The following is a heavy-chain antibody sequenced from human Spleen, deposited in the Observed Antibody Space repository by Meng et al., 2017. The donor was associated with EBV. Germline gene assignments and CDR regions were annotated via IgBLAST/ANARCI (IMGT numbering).Heavy chain of an antibody. CDR2: IYAGDGST. V-gene: IGHV1-3*01. CDR3: ASYTSKGYAIDY. Sequence: VQLVQSGAEVKKPGASVKLSCKASGYTFSTSAMHWVRQAPGKRLEWMGWIYAGDGSTKYSQRLQDRVTITRDTSASTSYMELSSLGSEDTAVYYCASYTSKGYAIDYWGRGTLVTVSS. J-gene: IGHJ4*02. D-gene: IGHD5-12*01. CDR1: GYTFSTSA.